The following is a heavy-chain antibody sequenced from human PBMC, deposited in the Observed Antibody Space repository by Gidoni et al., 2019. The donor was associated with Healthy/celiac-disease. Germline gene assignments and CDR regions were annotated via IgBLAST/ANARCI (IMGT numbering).Heavy chain of an antibody. D-gene: IGHD6-19*01. CDR1: GFSLSNARMG. J-gene: IGHJ4*02. CDR3: ARTYSTGWYGPLDY. CDR2: NFWDDEK. Sequence: ETLTLTCTVSGFSLSNARMGVSWIRQPPGKALEWLAHNFWDDEKSYSTSLKSRLTISKDTSKSQVVLTMTNMDPVDTATYYCARTYSTGWYGPLDYWGQGTLVTVSS. V-gene: IGHV2-26*01.